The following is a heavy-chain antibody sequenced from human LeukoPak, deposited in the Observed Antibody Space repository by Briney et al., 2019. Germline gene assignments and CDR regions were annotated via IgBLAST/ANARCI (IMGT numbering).Heavy chain of an antibody. CDR2: ISSSGSTI. CDR3: AELGTTMIGGV. J-gene: IGHJ6*04. Sequence: GGSLRLSCEASGFTFSTYEMNWVRQAPGKGLEWVSYISSSGSTIYYADSVKGRFTISRDNAKNSLYLQMNSLRAEDTAVYYCAELGTTMIGGVWGKGTTVTTSS. D-gene: IGHD3-10*02. V-gene: IGHV3-48*03. CDR1: GFTFSTYE.